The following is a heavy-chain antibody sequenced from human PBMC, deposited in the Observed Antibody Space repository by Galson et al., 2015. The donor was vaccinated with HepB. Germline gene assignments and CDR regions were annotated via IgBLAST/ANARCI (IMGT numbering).Heavy chain of an antibody. CDR3: ARYELLGGSHYGSGSYYTGMDV. J-gene: IGHJ6*02. V-gene: IGHV3-7*03. D-gene: IGHD3-10*01. Sequence: SLRLSCAASGFTFSSYWMSWVRQAPGKGLEWVANIKQDGSEKYYVDSVKGRFTISRDNAKNSLYLQMNSLRAEDTAVYYCARYELLGGSHYGSGSYYTGMDVWGQGTTVTVSS. CDR2: IKQDGSEK. CDR1: GFTFSSYW.